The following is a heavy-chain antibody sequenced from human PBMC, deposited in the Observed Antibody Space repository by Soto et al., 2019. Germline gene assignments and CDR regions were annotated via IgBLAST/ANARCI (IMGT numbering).Heavy chain of an antibody. CDR2: MSHSGGT. Sequence: QVQLQQWGAGLLKPSETLSLTCAVFGGSVNSGNYYWSWIRQPPGKGLEWIGEMSHSGGTHFNPSRKSRVTISVDTSKNHFSLKMSSVTAADSALYYCARVERGTATTVVDAFDIWGPGTMFTVSS. CDR1: GGSVNSGNYY. D-gene: IGHD1-1*01. V-gene: IGHV4-34*01. CDR3: ARVERGTATTVVDAFDI. J-gene: IGHJ3*02.